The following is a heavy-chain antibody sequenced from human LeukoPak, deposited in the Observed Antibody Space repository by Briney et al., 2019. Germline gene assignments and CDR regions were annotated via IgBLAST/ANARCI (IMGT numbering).Heavy chain of an antibody. CDR2: INHSGST. J-gene: IGHJ4*02. CDR3: ARHRLVVAATGLFDY. V-gene: IGHV4-34*01. Sequence: KPSETLSLTCAVYGGSFSGYYWSWIRQPPGKGLEWIGEINHSGSTNYNPSLKSRVTISVDTSKNQFSLKLSSVTAADTAVYYCARHRLVVAATGLFDYWGQGTLVTVSS. CDR1: GGSFSGYY. D-gene: IGHD6-19*01.